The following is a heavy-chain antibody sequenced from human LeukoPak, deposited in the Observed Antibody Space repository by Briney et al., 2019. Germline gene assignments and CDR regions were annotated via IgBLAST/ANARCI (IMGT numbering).Heavy chain of an antibody. CDR2: IIPIFGTA. V-gene: IGHV1-69*05. Sequence: GASVKVSCKASGGTFSSYAISWVRQAPGQGLEWMGGIIPIFGTANYAQKFQGRVTITTDESTSTAYMELSSLRSGDTAVYYCARGRASSGYYSGYYFDYWGQGTLVTVSS. D-gene: IGHD3-22*01. J-gene: IGHJ4*02. CDR3: ARGRASSGYYSGYYFDY. CDR1: GGTFSSYA.